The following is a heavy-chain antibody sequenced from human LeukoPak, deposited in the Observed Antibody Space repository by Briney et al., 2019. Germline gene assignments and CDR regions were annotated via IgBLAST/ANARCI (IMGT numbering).Heavy chain of an antibody. Sequence: GGSLTLSCAASGFTFSRSSMNWIRQAPGKGLEWVSYINTSRSYIYYAVSERRRFSISRDHAKNSVYLQMDRLRGEQTAVYSAATGGVHYYDSSTDYWGQGT. V-gene: IGHV3-21*01. CDR3: ATGGVHYYDSSTDY. D-gene: IGHD3-22*01. CDR2: INTSRSYI. CDR1: GFTFSRSS. J-gene: IGHJ4*02.